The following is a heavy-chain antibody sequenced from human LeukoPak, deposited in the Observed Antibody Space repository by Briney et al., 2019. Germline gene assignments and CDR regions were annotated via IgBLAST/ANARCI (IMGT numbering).Heavy chain of an antibody. Sequence: GGSLRLSCAASGFTFSDSPIHWVRQASGKGLEWVGRIRGKANNYATAYTASVKGRFTISRDDSKNTAYLQMNSLIIEDTAVYYCARQRPHTGTFDYWGQGALVTVSS. CDR3: ARQRPHTGTFDY. CDR2: IRGKANNYAT. CDR1: GFTFSDSP. D-gene: IGHD1-26*01. J-gene: IGHJ4*02. V-gene: IGHV3-73*01.